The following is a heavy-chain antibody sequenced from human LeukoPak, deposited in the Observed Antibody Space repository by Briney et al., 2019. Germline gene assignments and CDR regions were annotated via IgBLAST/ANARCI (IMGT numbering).Heavy chain of an antibody. Sequence: GGSLRLSCAASGFTFSNNWMTWVRQAPGKGLEWVANIKQDGSEKYYVDSVKGRFTISRDNAKNSLDLQMNSLRAEDTAVYYCARVMRSGSPFDYWGQGALVTVSS. CDR2: IKQDGSEK. CDR3: ARVMRSGSPFDY. D-gene: IGHD1-26*01. J-gene: IGHJ4*02. V-gene: IGHV3-7*03. CDR1: GFTFSNNW.